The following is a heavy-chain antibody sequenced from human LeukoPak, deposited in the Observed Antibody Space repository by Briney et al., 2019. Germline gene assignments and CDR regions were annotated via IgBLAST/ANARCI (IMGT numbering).Heavy chain of an antibody. CDR1: GFTFSSYG. V-gene: IGHV3-23*01. CDR3: AKLELGALFGELLSPFDY. D-gene: IGHD3-10*02. CDR2: ISGSGGST. Sequence: PGGTLRLSCAASGFTFSSYGMSWVRQAPGKGLEWVSAISGSGGSTYYADSVKGRFTISRDNSKNTLYLPMNSLRAEDTAVYYCAKLELGALFGELLSPFDYWGQGTLVTVSS. J-gene: IGHJ4*02.